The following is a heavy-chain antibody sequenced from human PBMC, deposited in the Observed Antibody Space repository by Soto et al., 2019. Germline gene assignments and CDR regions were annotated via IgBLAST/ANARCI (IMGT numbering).Heavy chain of an antibody. CDR3: ARTAVYSGSYLIYGMDV. D-gene: IGHD1-26*01. CDR2: IYYSGST. J-gene: IGHJ6*02. Sequence: ASETLSLTCTVSGGSISSSSYYWGWIRQPPGKGLEWIGSIYYSGSTYYNPSLKSRVTISVDTSKNQFSLKLSSVTAADTAVYYCARTAVYSGSYLIYGMDVWGQGTTVTVSS. CDR1: GGSISSSSYY. V-gene: IGHV4-39*01.